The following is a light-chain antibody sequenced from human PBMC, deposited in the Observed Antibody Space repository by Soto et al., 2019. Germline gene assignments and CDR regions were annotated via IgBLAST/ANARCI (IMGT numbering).Light chain of an antibody. V-gene: IGLV2-14*01. CDR2: EVT. Sequence: QSALTQPASVSGSPGQSITISCTGTSSDIDTYNYVSWYQQHPGKAPKLIIYEVTNRPSGVSNRFSGSKSGDTASLTISGLRAEDEADYYCSSYTSSTDYVFGNGTKVTVL. CDR3: SSYTSSTDYV. CDR1: SSDIDTYNY. J-gene: IGLJ1*01.